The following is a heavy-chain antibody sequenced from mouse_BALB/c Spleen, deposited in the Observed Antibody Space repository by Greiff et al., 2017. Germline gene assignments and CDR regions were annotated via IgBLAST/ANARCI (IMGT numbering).Heavy chain of an antibody. CDR1: GFSLTSYG. CDR2: IWSGGST. CDR3: ARNSDPSHFDV. Sequence: QVQLQQSGPGLVQPSQSLSITCTVSGFSLTSYGVHWVRQSPGKGLEWLGVIWSGGSTDYNAAFISRLSISKDNSKSQVFFKMNSLQADDTAIYYCARNSDPSHFDVWGAGTTVTVSS. V-gene: IGHV2-4-1*01. J-gene: IGHJ1*01.